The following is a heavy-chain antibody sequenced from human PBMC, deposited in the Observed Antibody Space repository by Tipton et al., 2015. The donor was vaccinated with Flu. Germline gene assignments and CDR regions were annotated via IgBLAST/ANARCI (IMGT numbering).Heavy chain of an antibody. Sequence: GLVKPSEALSLTCAVSGVSVSSYHWSWIRQPPGKGLEWIGKIYYGGDSDHNPSLKSRVTMSVDTSKNQFSVKLNSATAADTAIYYCARSDFWSGSPSLWGQGTLVTVSS. CDR3: ARSDFWSGSPSL. CDR1: GVSVSSYH. V-gene: IGHV4-59*02. J-gene: IGHJ4*02. D-gene: IGHD3-3*01. CDR2: IYYGGDS.